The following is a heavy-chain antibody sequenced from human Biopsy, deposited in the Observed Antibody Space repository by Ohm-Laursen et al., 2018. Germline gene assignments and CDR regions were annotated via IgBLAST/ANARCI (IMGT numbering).Heavy chain of an antibody. CDR3: AREPRIAAVAYFDP. J-gene: IGHJ5*02. Sequence: SDTLSLTCTVSGGSISNYYWSWIRQPAGKGLEWIGRIHSSGSTNYNPSLKSRVNMSVDTSNNQFSLILSSMTAADTAVYYCAREPRIAAVAYFDPWGQGTLVTVSS. D-gene: IGHD6-13*01. V-gene: IGHV4-4*07. CDR2: IHSSGST. CDR1: GGSISNYY.